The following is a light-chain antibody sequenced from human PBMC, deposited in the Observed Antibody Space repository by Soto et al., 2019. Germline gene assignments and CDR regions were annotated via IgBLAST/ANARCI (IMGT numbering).Light chain of an antibody. V-gene: IGKV1-33*01. CDR2: DAS. Sequence: DIQMTQSPSSLSASVGDRVTITGQGSQDISKYLNWYQQKPGKAPKLLIYDASNLEIGCPSRFSGSQPVTDITFTHSRLQPEDIATYYCQQYSHLPLFGGGTKVESK. CDR3: QQYSHLPL. J-gene: IGKJ4*01. CDR1: QDISKY.